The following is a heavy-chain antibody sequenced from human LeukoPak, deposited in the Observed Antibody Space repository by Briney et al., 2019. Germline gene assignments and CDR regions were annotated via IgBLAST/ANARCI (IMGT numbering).Heavy chain of an antibody. CDR2: IYHSGIS. V-gene: IGHV4-34*01. CDR1: GGSFSGYY. Sequence: SETLSLTCAVYGGSFSGYYWSWIRQPPGKGLEWIGEIYHSGISNSNPSLRSRVTISIDTSKNQFSLNLSSVTAADTAVYYCARHIGIVGLRGFDYWGQGTLVTVSS. J-gene: IGHJ4*02. D-gene: IGHD3-16*01. CDR3: ARHIGIVGLRGFDY.